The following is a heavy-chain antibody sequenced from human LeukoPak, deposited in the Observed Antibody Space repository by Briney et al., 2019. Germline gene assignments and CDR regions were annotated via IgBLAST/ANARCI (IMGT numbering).Heavy chain of an antibody. J-gene: IGHJ4*02. D-gene: IGHD3-22*01. Sequence: GGSLRLSCAASGFTFSNYGMHWGRQSPGRGLEWVAFLSFDGSNEFYAGSLTGRFTISRDNSKDTLYLQMDSLRAEDTAVYYCATGRDRSQYWGQGTLVTVSS. CDR3: ATGRDRSQY. CDR1: GFTFSNYG. V-gene: IGHV3-30*03. CDR2: LSFDGSNE.